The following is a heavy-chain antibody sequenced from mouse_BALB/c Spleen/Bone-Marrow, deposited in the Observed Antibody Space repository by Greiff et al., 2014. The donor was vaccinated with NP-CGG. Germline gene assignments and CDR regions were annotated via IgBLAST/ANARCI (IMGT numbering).Heavy chain of an antibody. Sequence: EVQLQESGPSLVKPSQTLSLTCSVTGVSITRGYWNWVRKFPGNKLEYMGYITYSANTYYNPSLKSRLSITQDTSKNQYYMQLNSVTTEDTATYYCANGYYFDYWGQGTTLTVSS. CDR2: ITYSANT. V-gene: IGHV3-8*02. J-gene: IGHJ2*01. CDR3: ANGYYFDY. CDR1: GVSITRGY.